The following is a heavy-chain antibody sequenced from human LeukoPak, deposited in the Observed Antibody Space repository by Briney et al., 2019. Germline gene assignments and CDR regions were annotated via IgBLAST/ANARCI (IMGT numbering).Heavy chain of an antibody. J-gene: IGHJ4*02. V-gene: IGHV4-38-2*02. D-gene: IGHD1-26*01. Sequence: SETLSLTCTVSGYSISSGYYWGWIRQPPGKGLEWIGSIYHSGSTYYNPSLKSRVTISVDTSKNQFSLKLSSVTAADTAVYYCARGGGSSNHYWGQGTLVTVSS. CDR3: ARGGGSSNHY. CDR2: IYHSGST. CDR1: GYSISSGYY.